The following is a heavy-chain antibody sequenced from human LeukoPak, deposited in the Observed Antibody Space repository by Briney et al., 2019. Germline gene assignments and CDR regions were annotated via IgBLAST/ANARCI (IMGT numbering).Heavy chain of an antibody. J-gene: IGHJ4*02. D-gene: IGHD1-26*01. CDR3: ARGGPFAPHSGSYYSFG. V-gene: IGHV3-7*01. CDR2: IKQDGSEK. CDR1: GFTFSSYW. Sequence: PGGSLRLSCAASGFTFSSYWTSWVRQAPGKGLEWVANIKQDGSEKYYVDSVKGRFTISRDNAKNSLYLQMNSLRAEDTAVYYCARGGPFAPHSGSYYSFGGGQGTLVTVSS.